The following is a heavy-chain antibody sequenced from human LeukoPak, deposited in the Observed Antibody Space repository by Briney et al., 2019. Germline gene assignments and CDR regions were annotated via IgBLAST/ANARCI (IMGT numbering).Heavy chain of an antibody. D-gene: IGHD2-2*01. CDR3: ARDRCSSTSCYYYYYMDV. CDR1: GYTFTSYY. CDR2: INPSGGST. Sequence: ASVKVSCKASGYTFTSYYMHWVRQAPGQGLEWMGIINPSGGSTSYAQKFQGRVTMTRDTSTSTAYMELSSLRSEDTAVYYCARDRCSSTSCYYYYYMDVWGKGTTVTVSS. J-gene: IGHJ6*03. V-gene: IGHV1-46*01.